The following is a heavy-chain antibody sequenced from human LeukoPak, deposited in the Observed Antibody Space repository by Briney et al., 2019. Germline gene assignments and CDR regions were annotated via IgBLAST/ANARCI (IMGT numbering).Heavy chain of an antibody. Sequence: ASVKVSCKASGYTFTGYYMHWVRQAPGQGLEWMGWINPNSGGTNYAQKFQGWVTMTRDTSISTAYMELSRLRSDDTAVYYCARVSGTAMGSSSFDYWGQGTLVTVSS. J-gene: IGHJ4*02. V-gene: IGHV1-2*04. CDR1: GYTFTGYY. CDR2: INPNSGGT. CDR3: ARVSGTAMGSSSFDY. D-gene: IGHD5-18*01.